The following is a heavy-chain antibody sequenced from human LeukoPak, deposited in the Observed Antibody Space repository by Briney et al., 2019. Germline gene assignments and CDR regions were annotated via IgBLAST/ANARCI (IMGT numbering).Heavy chain of an antibody. D-gene: IGHD2-15*01. CDR1: GFTFSSSG. CDR3: AKGNLRYLDY. V-gene: IGHV3-30*18. Sequence: GTLLRLSCASSGFTFSSSGMHWVRQAPGKGLEWVAVISYDGSNKYYADSVKGRFTISRDKSKNTLYLQMNSLRAEDTAVYYCAKGNLRYLDYWDQGTLVTVS. CDR2: ISYDGSNK. J-gene: IGHJ4*02.